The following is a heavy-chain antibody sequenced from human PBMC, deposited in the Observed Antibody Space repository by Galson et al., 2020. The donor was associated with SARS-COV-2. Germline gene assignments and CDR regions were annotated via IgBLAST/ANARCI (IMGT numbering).Heavy chain of an antibody. CDR2: MSYDGSKR. CDR1: GFSFSAYG. D-gene: IGHD3-22*01. J-gene: IGHJ4*02. Sequence: GGSLRLSCVASGFSFSAYGMHWVRQAPGKGLEWVALMSYDGSKRYYADSVKGRFTISGDNSKNTLYLQMNSLRVEDTAIYYCVNPYNSGYWGLYYWGQGTLVTVSS. CDR3: VNPYNSGYWGLYY. V-gene: IGHV3-30*18.